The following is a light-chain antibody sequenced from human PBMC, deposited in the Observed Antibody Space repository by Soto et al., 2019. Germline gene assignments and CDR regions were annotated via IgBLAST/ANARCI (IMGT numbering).Light chain of an antibody. V-gene: IGLV2-14*01. CDR3: SSYTTGGSYV. CDR2: DVS. J-gene: IGLJ1*01. Sequence: QSVLTQPASVSGSPGLSIAISCTGTSRDVGGYNSVSWYQQQPGKVPKLIIYDVSSQPSGVSNRFSGSKSGNTASLTISGLQAEDEGDYYCSSYTTGGSYVFGTGTKLTVL. CDR1: SRDVGGYNS.